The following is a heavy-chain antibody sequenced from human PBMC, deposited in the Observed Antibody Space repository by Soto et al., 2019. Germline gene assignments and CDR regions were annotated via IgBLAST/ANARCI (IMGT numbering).Heavy chain of an antibody. D-gene: IGHD3-10*01. CDR2: IIPIFGTT. J-gene: IGHJ6*02. CDR1: GGTFSNYA. Sequence: ASVKVSCKASGGTFSNYAISWVRQAPGQGLEWMGGIIPIFGTTNYAQKFQGRVTITADESTTTAYMELSSLRSEDTAVYYCATPGYYYGSGNSWGLMDYYGLDVWGQGTTVTVSS. V-gene: IGHV1-69*13. CDR3: ATPGYYYGSGNSWGLMDYYGLDV.